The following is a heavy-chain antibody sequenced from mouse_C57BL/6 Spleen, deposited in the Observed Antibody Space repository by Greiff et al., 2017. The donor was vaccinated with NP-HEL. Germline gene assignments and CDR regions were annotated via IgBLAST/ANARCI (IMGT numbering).Heavy chain of an antibody. CDR2: IWRGGST. J-gene: IGHJ4*01. V-gene: IGHV2-5*01. D-gene: IGHD1-1*01. CDR3: AKNDHYYGSTYYAMDY. CDR1: GFSLTSYG. Sequence: VQLQESGPGLVQPSQSLSITSTVSGFSLTSYGVHWVRQSPGKGLEWLGVIWRGGSTDYNAAFMSRLSITKDNSKSQVFFKMNSLQADDTAIYYCAKNDHYYGSTYYAMDYWGQGTSVTVSS.